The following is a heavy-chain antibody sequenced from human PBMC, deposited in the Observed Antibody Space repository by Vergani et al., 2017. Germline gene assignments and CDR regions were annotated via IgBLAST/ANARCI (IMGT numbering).Heavy chain of an antibody. J-gene: IGHJ3*02. D-gene: IGHD3-10*01. Sequence: EVQLVQSGAEVKKPGESLTISCKGSGYSFTSYWIGWVRQMPGKGLEWMGIIYPGDSDTRYSPSFQGQVTISADKSISTAYLQWSSLKASDTAMYYCARRHRITMVRDAFDIWGQGTMVTVSS. CDR2: IYPGDSDT. CDR1: GYSFTSYW. V-gene: IGHV5-51*01. CDR3: ARRHRITMVRDAFDI.